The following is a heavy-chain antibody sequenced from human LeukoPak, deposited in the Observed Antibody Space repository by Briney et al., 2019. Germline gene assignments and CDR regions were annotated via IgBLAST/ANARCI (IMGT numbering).Heavy chain of an antibody. CDR1: GYTFTDYY. Sequence: ASVKVSCKASGYTFTDYYMQWVRQAPGQGLEWMGRINPNSGGTNYAQKFQGRVTMTRDTSISTAYMELSRLRSDDTAVYYCARGTVTNDAFDIWGLGTMVTVSS. CDR3: ARGTVTNDAFDI. V-gene: IGHV1-2*06. J-gene: IGHJ3*02. CDR2: INPNSGGT. D-gene: IGHD4-17*01.